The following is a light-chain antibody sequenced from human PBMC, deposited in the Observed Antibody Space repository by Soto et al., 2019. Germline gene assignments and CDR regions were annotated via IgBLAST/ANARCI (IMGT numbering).Light chain of an antibody. CDR1: SSNIGAGYD. CDR3: QSHDSSLSGFV. Sequence: QSVLTQPPSVSGAPGQRVTISCTGSSSNIGAGYDVHWCQQLPGTAPKLLIYGNINRPSGVPDRFSGSKSGTSASLAITGLQAEDEADYYCQSHDSSLSGFVFGTGTKLTVL. J-gene: IGLJ1*01. V-gene: IGLV1-40*01. CDR2: GNI.